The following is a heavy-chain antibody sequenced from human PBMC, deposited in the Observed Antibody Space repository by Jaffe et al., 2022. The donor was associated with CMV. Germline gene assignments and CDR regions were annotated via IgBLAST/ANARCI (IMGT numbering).Heavy chain of an antibody. D-gene: IGHD3-10*01. CDR1: GYSFTSYW. Sequence: EVQLVQSGAEVKKPGESLKISCKGSGYSFTSYWIGWVRQMPGKGLEWMGIIYPGDSDTRYSPSFQGQVTISADKSISTAYLQWSSLKASDTAMYYCARQHHRKYYYGSGSYSHGWFDPWGQGTLVTVSS. CDR3: ARQHHRKYYYGSGSYSHGWFDP. CDR2: IYPGDSDT. V-gene: IGHV5-51*01. J-gene: IGHJ5*02.